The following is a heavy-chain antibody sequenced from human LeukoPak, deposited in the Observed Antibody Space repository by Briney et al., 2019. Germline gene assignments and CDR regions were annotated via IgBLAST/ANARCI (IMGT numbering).Heavy chain of an antibody. Sequence: TTGGSLRLSCTTSGLTFSTSGFTWVRQAPGKGLEWVASIGPTGFDRYHADSIKGRFTISRDNANNFLYLQMDSLRAEDTAVYYCATETNGRHYDYWGQGTLLTVSS. CDR3: ATETNGRHYDY. D-gene: IGHD1-14*01. J-gene: IGHJ4*02. CDR2: IGPTGFDR. V-gene: IGHV3-21*06. CDR1: GLTFSTSG.